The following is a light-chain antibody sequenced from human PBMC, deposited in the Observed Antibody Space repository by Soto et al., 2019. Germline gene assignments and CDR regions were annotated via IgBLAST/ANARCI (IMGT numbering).Light chain of an antibody. CDR2: AAS. CDR1: QSISSY. V-gene: IGKV1-39*01. Sequence: DIQMTQSPSSLSASVEDRVIITCRASQSISSYLNWYQQKPGKAPKLLIYAASSLQSGVPSRFSGSGSGTDFTVTISSLQPEDFATYYCQQFNSYPITFGQGTRLEIK. CDR3: QQFNSYPIT. J-gene: IGKJ5*01.